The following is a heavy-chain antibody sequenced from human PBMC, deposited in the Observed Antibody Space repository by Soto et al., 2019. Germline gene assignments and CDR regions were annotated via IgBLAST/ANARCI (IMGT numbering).Heavy chain of an antibody. CDR3: ARQRRDFDY. J-gene: IGHJ4*02. Sequence: PSETLSLTCTVSGCSISSSNYYWGWIRQPPGKGLEWIGSIYYSGSTYYNPSLKSRVTISVNTSKNQFSLNLNSVTAADTAVYYCARQRRDFDYWGQGSLVTVSS. CDR1: GCSISSSNYY. CDR2: IYYSGST. D-gene: IGHD6-25*01. V-gene: IGHV4-39*07.